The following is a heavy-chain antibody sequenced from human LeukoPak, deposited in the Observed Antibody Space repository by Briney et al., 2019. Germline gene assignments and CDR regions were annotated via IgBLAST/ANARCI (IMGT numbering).Heavy chain of an antibody. D-gene: IGHD1/OR15-1a*01. J-gene: IGHJ4*02. Sequence: PGGSLRLSCAASGFTLRNYAMYWVRQAPGRGLEWAAVVSFDGNTTFYSDSVKGRFAISRDNSKNTLYLEMNSLRPEDTAVYYCARFRAATTRFDYWGQGTLVTVSS. CDR3: ARFRAATTRFDY. CDR1: GFTLRNYA. CDR2: VSFDGNTT. V-gene: IGHV3-30*09.